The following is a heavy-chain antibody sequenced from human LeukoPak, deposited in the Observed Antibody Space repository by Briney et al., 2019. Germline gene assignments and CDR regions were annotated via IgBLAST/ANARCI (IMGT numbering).Heavy chain of an antibody. CDR1: GYTFTAYW. D-gene: IGHD3-10*01. V-gene: IGHV5-51*01. J-gene: IGHJ4*02. CDR3: AIYYYGSGSHGYFDY. CDR2: IYPGDSDS. Sequence: GESLKISCKGSGYTFTAYWIGWVRQMPGKGLQWMGIIYPGDSDSRYSPSFQGQVTISADKSISTAYLQWSSLKASDTAMYYCAIYYYGSGSHGYFDYWGQGTLVTVSS.